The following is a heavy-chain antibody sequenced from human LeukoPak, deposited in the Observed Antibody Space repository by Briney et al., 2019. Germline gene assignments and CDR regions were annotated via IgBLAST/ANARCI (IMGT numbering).Heavy chain of an antibody. CDR2: IYTSGST. V-gene: IGHV4-61*02. D-gene: IGHD2-15*01. CDR3: ARDCSGGSCYSGVGVDP. CDR1: GGSISSGSYY. J-gene: IGHJ5*02. Sequence: PSGTLSLTCTVSGGSISSGSYYWSWIRQPAGKGLEWIGRIYTSGSTNYNPSLKSRVTISVDTSKNQFSLKLSSVTAADTAVYYCARDCSGGSCYSGVGVDPWGQGTLVTVSS.